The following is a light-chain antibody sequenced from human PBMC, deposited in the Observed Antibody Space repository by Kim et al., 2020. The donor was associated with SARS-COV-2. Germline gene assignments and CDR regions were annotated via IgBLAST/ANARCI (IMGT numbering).Light chain of an antibody. CDR3: EQTYSNPAT. CDR1: QSIADY. CDR2: AAS. V-gene: IGKV1-39*01. Sequence: DTQMTQSPSSLSAFVGDRVTITCRASQSIADYLNWYQQKPGKAPKLLIFAASKLPIGVPSRFSGSGSGTDFILTINNLQPDDFATYYCEQTYSNPATFGGGTKVDIK. J-gene: IGKJ4*01.